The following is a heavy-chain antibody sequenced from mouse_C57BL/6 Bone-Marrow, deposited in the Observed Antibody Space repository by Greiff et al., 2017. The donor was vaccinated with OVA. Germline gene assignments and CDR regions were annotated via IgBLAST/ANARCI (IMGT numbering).Heavy chain of an antibody. D-gene: IGHD1-1*01. CDR2: IDPSDSET. J-gene: IGHJ3*01. CDR3: ARLGYYGSSPWFAY. CDR1: GYTFTSYW. V-gene: IGHV1-52*01. Sequence: QVQLKQPGAELVRPGSSVKLSCKASGYTFTSYWMHWVKQRPIQGLEWIGNIDPSDSETHYNQKFKDKATLTVDKSSSTAYMQLSSLTSEDSAVYYCARLGYYGSSPWFAYWGQGTLVTVSA.